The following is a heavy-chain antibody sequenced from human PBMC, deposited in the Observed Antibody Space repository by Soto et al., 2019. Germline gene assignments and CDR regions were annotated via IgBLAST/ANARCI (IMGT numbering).Heavy chain of an antibody. D-gene: IGHD1-26*01. CDR2: IYYSGST. CDR1: GGSISRYY. Sequence: SETLSLTCTVSGGSISRYYWSWIRQPPGKGLEWLGYIYYSGSTNYNPSLKSRVTISVDTSKNQFSLKLSSVTAADTAVYYCARWELAYYYGMDVWGQGTTVTVSS. CDR3: ARWELAYYYGMDV. V-gene: IGHV4-59*01. J-gene: IGHJ6*02.